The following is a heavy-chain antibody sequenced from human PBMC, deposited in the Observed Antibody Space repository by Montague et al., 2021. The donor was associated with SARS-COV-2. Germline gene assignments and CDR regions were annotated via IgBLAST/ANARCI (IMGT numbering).Heavy chain of an antibody. CDR1: GYSFTTYW. J-gene: IGHJ6*02. CDR3: AKHGNPYSSSDSDGLDV. D-gene: IGHD6-6*01. CDR2: IYPGDSYT. V-gene: IGHV5-51*01. Sequence: QSGAAVTKPGESLKISCKGSGYSFTTYWIGWVRQMPGKGLEWMGVIYPGDSYTRYSPSFQGQVTISADKSISTAYLRWSSLKASDTAMYYCAKHGNPYSSSDSDGLDVWGQGTTVTVSS.